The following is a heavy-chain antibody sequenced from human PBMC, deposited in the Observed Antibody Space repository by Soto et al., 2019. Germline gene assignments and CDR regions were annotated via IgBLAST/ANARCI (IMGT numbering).Heavy chain of an antibody. J-gene: IGHJ5*02. CDR1: GGTFRRDA. CDR2: IIPMFGTA. V-gene: IGHV1-69*01. CDR3: ARGVVVVAASQLGWFDP. D-gene: IGHD2-15*01. Sequence: QVQLVQSGAEVKKPGSSVKVSCKASGGTFRRDAISWVRQAPGQGLEWMGGIIPMFGTAKYVQKFQGRLTITADESTTTAYMELRSLRSDDTAVYYCARGVVVVAASQLGWFDPWGQGTLVTVSS.